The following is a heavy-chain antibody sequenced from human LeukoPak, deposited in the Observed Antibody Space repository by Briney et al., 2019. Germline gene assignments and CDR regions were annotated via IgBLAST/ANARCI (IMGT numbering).Heavy chain of an antibody. CDR3: AKAMVGYSSGVAINNDY. Sequence: GGSLRLSCAASGFTFSNYSMSWVRQAPGKGLEWVSSLGGSGYTAYYADSVKGRFTISRDNSKSTVYLQMDSLTAEDTAVYHCAKAMVGYSSGVAINNDYWGQGTLVTVSS. D-gene: IGHD6-19*01. J-gene: IGHJ4*02. CDR2: LGGSGYTA. CDR1: GFTFSNYS. V-gene: IGHV3-23*01.